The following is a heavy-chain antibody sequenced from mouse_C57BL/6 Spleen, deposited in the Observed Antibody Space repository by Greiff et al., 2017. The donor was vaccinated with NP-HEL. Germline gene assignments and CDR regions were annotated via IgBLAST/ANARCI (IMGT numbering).Heavy chain of an antibody. J-gene: IGHJ2*01. D-gene: IGHD1-1*01. CDR3: ARDFDYYGFFDY. CDR2: INPGSGGT. CDR1: GYAFTNYL. V-gene: IGHV1-54*01. Sequence: VQLQQSGAELVRPGTSVKVSCKASGYAFTNYLIEWVKQRPGQGLEWIGVINPGSGGTNYNEKFKGKATLTADKSASTAYMQLSSLTSEDSAVYFCARDFDYYGFFDYWGQGTTLTVSS.